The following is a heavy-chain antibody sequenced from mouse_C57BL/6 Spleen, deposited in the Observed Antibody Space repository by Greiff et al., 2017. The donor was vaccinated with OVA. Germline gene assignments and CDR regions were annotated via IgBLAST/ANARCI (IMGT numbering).Heavy chain of an antibody. D-gene: IGHD1-1*01. V-gene: IGHV1-64*01. Sequence: VQLQQPGAELVKPGASVKLSCKASGYTFTSYWMHWVKQRPGQGLAWIGMIHPNSGSTNYNEKFKSKATLTVDKASSTAYKQLSSLTSEDSAVYYCARNYYGSSYQYFDVWGTGTTVTVSS. CDR1: GYTFTSYW. CDR2: IHPNSGST. J-gene: IGHJ1*03. CDR3: ARNYYGSSYQYFDV.